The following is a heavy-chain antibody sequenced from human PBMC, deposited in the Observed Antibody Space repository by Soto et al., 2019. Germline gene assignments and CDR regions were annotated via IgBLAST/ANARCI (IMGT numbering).Heavy chain of an antibody. D-gene: IGHD2-8*01. J-gene: IGHJ6*04. Sequence: AGGPQRLPCTAFGFTFRDYYIRWIRRAPGKGLEWVSYISSSGSTIYYADSVKGRFTISRDNAKNSLYPQMNSLRAEDTAVYYYARDPAYCTNGVCFISDVWGKGTPVTVSS. CDR1: GFTFRDYY. CDR3: ARDPAYCTNGVCFISDV. CDR2: ISSSGSTI. V-gene: IGHV3-11*01.